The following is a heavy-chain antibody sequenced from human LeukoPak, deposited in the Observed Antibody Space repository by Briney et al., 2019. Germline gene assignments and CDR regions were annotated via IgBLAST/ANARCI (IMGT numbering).Heavy chain of an antibody. J-gene: IGHJ3*02. CDR3: AKEGIAVADPDAFDI. V-gene: IGHV3-30*18. D-gene: IGHD6-19*01. Sequence: GGSLRLSCAASGFTFSSYGMHWVRQAPGKGLEWVAVISYDGSNKYYADSVRGRFTISRDNSKNTLYLQMNSLRAEDTAVYYCAKEGIAVADPDAFDIWGQGTMVTVSS. CDR2: ISYDGSNK. CDR1: GFTFSSYG.